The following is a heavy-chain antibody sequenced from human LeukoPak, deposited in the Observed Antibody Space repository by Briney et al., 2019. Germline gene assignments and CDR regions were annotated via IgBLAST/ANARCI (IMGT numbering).Heavy chain of an antibody. CDR3: AGSRGDKGLLQFFDY. J-gene: IGHJ4*02. V-gene: IGHV4-59*01. Sequence: PSETLSLTCTVSGGSISSYYWSWIRQPPGKGLEWIGYIYYSGSTNYNPSLKRRVTISVDTSKNQFSLKLSSVTAADTAVLYCAGSRGDKGLLQFFDYWGRGTLVTVSS. CDR1: GGSISSYY. D-gene: IGHD5-24*01. CDR2: IYYSGST.